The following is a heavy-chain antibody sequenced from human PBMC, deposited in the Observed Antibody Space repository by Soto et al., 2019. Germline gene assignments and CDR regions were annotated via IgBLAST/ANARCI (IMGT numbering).Heavy chain of an antibody. Sequence: PSETLSLTCTDSGWSINTYYWSWIRQPPGKGLEWIGYIYYRANPNYNPSLKSRVTISQDTSKNQFSLKLSSVTAADTAVYYCARHYGDGYDYVDYWGQGPLVTVSS. CDR2: IYYRANP. D-gene: IGHD5-12*01. V-gene: IGHV4-59*08. CDR3: ARHYGDGYDYVDY. J-gene: IGHJ4*02. CDR1: GWSINTYY.